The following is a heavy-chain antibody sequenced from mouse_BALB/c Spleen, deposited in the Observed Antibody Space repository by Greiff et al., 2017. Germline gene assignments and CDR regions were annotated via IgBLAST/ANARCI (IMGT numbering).Heavy chain of an antibody. Sequence: EVQGVESGGGLVQPGGSRKLSCAASGFTFSSFGMHWVRQAPEKGLEWVAYISSGSSTIYYADTVKGRFTISRDNPKNTLFLQMTSLRSEDTAMYYCARSDYYGSFYYFDYWGQGTTLTVPS. D-gene: IGHD1-1*01. V-gene: IGHV5-17*02. CDR1: GFTFSSFG. CDR2: ISSGSSTI. J-gene: IGHJ2*01. CDR3: ARSDYYGSFYYFDY.